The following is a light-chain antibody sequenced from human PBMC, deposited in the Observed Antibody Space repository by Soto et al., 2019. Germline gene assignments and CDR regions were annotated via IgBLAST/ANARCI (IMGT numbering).Light chain of an antibody. Sequence: DIVLTQPPGTLSLSPGERATLSCRASQSVSSSYLAWYQQKPGQAPRLLIYGASSRATGIPDRFSGSGSGTDFTLTISRLEPEDFAVYYCQQYGSSPRTFGQGTK. J-gene: IGKJ1*01. V-gene: IGKV3-20*01. CDR1: QSVSSSY. CDR3: QQYGSSPRT. CDR2: GAS.